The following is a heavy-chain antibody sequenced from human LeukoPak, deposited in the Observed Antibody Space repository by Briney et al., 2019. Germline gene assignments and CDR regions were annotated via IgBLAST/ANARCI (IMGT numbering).Heavy chain of an antibody. D-gene: IGHD3-3*01. J-gene: IGHJ6*03. CDR1: GYSISSGYH. Sequence: SETLSLTCTVSGYSISSGYHWGWIRQPPGKGLEWIGSIYHSGSTYYNPSLKSRVTISVDTSKNQFSLKLSSVTAADTAVYYCARDAVFYDFWSGYSENYYYYMDVWGKGTTVTVSS. CDR3: ARDAVFYDFWSGYSENYYYYMDV. CDR2: IYHSGST. V-gene: IGHV4-38-2*02.